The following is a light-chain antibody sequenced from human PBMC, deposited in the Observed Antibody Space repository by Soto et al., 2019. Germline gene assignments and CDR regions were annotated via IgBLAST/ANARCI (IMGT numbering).Light chain of an antibody. CDR3: LQYYSTPWT. CDR1: QSLLYSADNKNY. J-gene: IGKJ1*01. V-gene: IGKV4-1*01. CDR2: WAS. Sequence: DIVMTQSPDSLAVSVGERATINCKSSQSLLYSADNKNYLAWYQQKPGQSPKLLIYWASTRESGVPDRFSGSGSGTDFTLTISSLQAEDVVVYYCLQYYSTPWTFGQGTKVEIK.